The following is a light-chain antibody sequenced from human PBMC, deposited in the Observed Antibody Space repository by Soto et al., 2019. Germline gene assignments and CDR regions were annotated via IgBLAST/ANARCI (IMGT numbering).Light chain of an antibody. J-gene: IGKJ2*01. CDR2: GAS. CDR3: QQYGSSLYT. CDR1: QSVSSSY. Sequence: EIVLTQSPGTLSLSPGERATLSCTASQSVSSSYLAWYQQKPGQAPRLLIYGASSRATGIPDRFSGSGSGTDFTLTISRLEPDDFALYYCQQYGSSLYTFGLRTKLEIK. V-gene: IGKV3-20*01.